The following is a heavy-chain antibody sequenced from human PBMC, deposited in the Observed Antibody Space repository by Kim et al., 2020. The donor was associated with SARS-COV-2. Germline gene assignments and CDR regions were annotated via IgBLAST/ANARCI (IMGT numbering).Heavy chain of an antibody. Sequence: LSLTCAASGFTFSNAWMSWVRQAPGKGLEWVGRIKSKTDGGTTDYAAPVKGRFTISRDDSKNTLYLQMNSLKTEDTAVYYCTTADWNDFYYYYGMDVWGQGTTVTVSS. CDR3: TTADWNDFYYYYGMDV. CDR1: GFTFSNAW. J-gene: IGHJ6*02. CDR2: IKSKTDGGTT. D-gene: IGHD1-1*01. V-gene: IGHV3-15*01.